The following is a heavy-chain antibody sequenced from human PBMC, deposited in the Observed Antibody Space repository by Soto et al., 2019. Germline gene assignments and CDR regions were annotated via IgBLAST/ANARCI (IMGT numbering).Heavy chain of an antibody. CDR1: GFIFSSYA. V-gene: IGHV3-23*01. CDR3: VKVRGGFYTYYFDY. CDR2: ISGSGVST. J-gene: IGHJ4*02. Sequence: PGGSLRLSCAASGFIFSSYAMNWVRQTPGKGLEWVSGISGSGVSTYYADSVKGRFSISRDNSKNTLYLQMNSLRAEDKAIYYCVKVRGGFYTYYFDYWGQGTLVTVSS. D-gene: IGHD3-10*01.